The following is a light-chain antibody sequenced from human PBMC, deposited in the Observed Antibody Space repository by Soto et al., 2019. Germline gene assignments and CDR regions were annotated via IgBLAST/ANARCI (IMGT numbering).Light chain of an antibody. V-gene: IGKV3-15*01. CDR1: QSVSSN. CDR2: GAS. J-gene: IGKJ4*01. Sequence: EIVMTQSPATLSVSQWEIATLSCRASQSVSSNLAWYQQKPGQAPRLLIYGASTRATGIPARFSGSGSGTEFTLTISRLEPEDFAVYYCQQYGSYPLTFGGGTKVDIK. CDR3: QQYGSYPLT.